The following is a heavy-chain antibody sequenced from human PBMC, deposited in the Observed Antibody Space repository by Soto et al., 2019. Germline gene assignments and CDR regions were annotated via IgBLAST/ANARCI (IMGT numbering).Heavy chain of an antibody. CDR3: ATNAVAGTPIDY. CDR1: GDSISSSNW. V-gene: IGHV4-4*02. Sequence: QVQLQESGPGLVKPSGTLSLTCAVSGDSISSSNWWTWVRQPPGKGLEWIGEIYHSGSTSYNPSLXSXXTISVDKSKNHFSLKLSSVTAADTAVYYCATNAVAGTPIDYWGQGTLVTVSS. J-gene: IGHJ4*02. D-gene: IGHD6-19*01. CDR2: IYHSGST.